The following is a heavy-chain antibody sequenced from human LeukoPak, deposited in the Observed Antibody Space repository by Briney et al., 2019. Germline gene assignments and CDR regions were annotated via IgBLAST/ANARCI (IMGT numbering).Heavy chain of an antibody. J-gene: IGHJ4*02. D-gene: IGHD5-18*01. Sequence: PGGSLRLSCAASGFTFDDYAMHWVRQASGKGLEWVSGISWNSGSIGYADSVKGRFTISRDNAKNSLYLQMNSLRAEDMALYYCAKAKSPRYSYGYFDYWGQGTLVTVSS. CDR2: ISWNSGSI. CDR3: AKAKSPRYSYGYFDY. V-gene: IGHV3-9*03. CDR1: GFTFDDYA.